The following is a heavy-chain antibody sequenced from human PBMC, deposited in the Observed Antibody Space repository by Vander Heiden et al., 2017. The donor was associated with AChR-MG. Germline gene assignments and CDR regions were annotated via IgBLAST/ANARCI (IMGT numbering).Heavy chain of an antibody. CDR2: ISSSSSYI. J-gene: IGHJ4*02. V-gene: IGHV3-21*01. CDR3: ARDLGGATLCDY. D-gene: IGHD3-16*01. Sequence: EVQLVESGGGLVKPGGSLRLSCAASGFTFSSYSMNWVRQAAGKGLEWVSSISSSSSYIYYADSVKGRFTISRDNAKNSLYLQMNSLRAEDTAVYYCARDLGGATLCDYWGQGTLVTVSS. CDR1: GFTFSSYS.